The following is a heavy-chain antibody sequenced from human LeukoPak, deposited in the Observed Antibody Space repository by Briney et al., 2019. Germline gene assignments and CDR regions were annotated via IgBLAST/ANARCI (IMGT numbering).Heavy chain of an antibody. J-gene: IGHJ4*02. CDR2: IYKTGST. V-gene: IGHV4-61*09. CDR3: ARTGYCSRTSCSVY. D-gene: IGHD2-2*01. Sequence: SETLSLTCSVSGGSITSGTYYWTWIRQSTGKGLEWIGHIYKTGSTNYNPSLKSRGTMSLDASKNQFSLKWNSLTAADTDVYYCARTGYCSRTSCSVYWGQGTLVTVSS. CDR1: GGSITSGTYY.